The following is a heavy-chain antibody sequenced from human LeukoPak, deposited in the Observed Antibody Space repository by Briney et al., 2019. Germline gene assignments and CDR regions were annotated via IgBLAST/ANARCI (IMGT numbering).Heavy chain of an antibody. CDR2: ISAYNGNT. D-gene: IGHD4-17*01. V-gene: IGHV1-18*01. J-gene: IGHJ4*02. Sequence: ASVTVSCTASGYTFTIYGISWVRQAPGQGLEWMGWISAYNGNTNYAQKLQGRVTMTTDTSTSTAYMELRSLRSDDTAVYYCARSIRAGDYWKYYFDYWGQGTLVTVSS. CDR1: GYTFTIYG. CDR3: ARSIRAGDYWKYYFDY.